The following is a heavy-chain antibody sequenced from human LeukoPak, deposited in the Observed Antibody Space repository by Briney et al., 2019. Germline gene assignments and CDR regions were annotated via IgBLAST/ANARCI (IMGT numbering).Heavy chain of an antibody. V-gene: IGHV3-30*18. D-gene: IGHD3-3*01. CDR2: ISYDGSNK. Sequence: GGSLRLSCAASGFTFSSYGMHWVRQAPGKGLEWVAVISYDGSNKYYADSVKGRFTISRDNSKNTLYLQMNSLRAEDTAVYYCAKDYFWSGLNYFDYWGQGTLVTVS. J-gene: IGHJ4*02. CDR1: GFTFSSYG. CDR3: AKDYFWSGLNYFDY.